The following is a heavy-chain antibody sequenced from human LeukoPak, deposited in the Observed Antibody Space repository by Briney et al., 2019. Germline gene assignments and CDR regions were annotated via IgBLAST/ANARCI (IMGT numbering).Heavy chain of an antibody. Sequence: SETLSLTCTVSGGSISSSSYYWGWDRQPPGRGREWLGSLYYSGIPYYNPSLKSRLPISVDTSKNQFSLKLNSVTAADTAVYYCARHSGMTTVTAYLDYWGQGTLVTVSS. D-gene: IGHD4-17*01. CDR1: GGSISSSSYY. CDR2: LYYSGIP. J-gene: IGHJ4*02. CDR3: ARHSGMTTVTAYLDY. V-gene: IGHV4-39*01.